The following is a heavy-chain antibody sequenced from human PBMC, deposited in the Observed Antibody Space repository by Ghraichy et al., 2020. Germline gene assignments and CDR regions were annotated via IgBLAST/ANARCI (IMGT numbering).Heavy chain of an antibody. CDR2: ISWNSGSI. V-gene: IGHV3-9*01. Sequence: LSLTCAASGFTFDDYAMHWVRQAPGKGLEWVSGISWNSGSIGYADSVKGRFTISRDNAKNSLYLQMNSLRAEDTALYYCAKAKYSGYDVPYYYYGMDVWGQGTTVTVSS. J-gene: IGHJ6*02. CDR1: GFTFDDYA. CDR3: AKAKYSGYDVPYYYYGMDV. D-gene: IGHD5-12*01.